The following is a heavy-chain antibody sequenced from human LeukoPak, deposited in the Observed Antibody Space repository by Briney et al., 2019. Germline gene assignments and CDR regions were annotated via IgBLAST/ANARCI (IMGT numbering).Heavy chain of an antibody. CDR1: GFTFDDYG. Sequence: PGGSLRLSCAASGFTFDDYGMSWVRHAPGKGLEWVSGINWNGGSTGYADSVKGRFTISRDNAKNSLYLQMNSLRAEDTALYYCARDGKVSGDDAFDIWGQGTMVTVSS. CDR3: ARDGKVSGDDAFDI. CDR2: INWNGGST. D-gene: IGHD3-10*01. V-gene: IGHV3-20*04. J-gene: IGHJ3*02.